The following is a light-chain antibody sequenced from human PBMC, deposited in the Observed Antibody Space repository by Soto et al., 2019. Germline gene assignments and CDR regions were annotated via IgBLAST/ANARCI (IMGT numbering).Light chain of an antibody. CDR3: SSFTSKSTLI. Sequence: QSALTQPASVSGSPGQSITSSCAGTMRDVGAYNLVSWYQQHPGRVPQLIIYEVRNRPSGISFRFSGSKSGNTASLTISGLQAEDEADYYCSSFTSKSTLIFGGGTKVTVL. CDR1: MRDVGAYNL. J-gene: IGLJ2*01. CDR2: EVR. V-gene: IGLV2-14*01.